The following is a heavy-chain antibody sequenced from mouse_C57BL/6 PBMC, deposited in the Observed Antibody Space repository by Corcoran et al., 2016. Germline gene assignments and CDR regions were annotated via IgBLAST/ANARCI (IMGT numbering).Heavy chain of an antibody. D-gene: IGHD4-1*01. V-gene: IGHV3-6*01. CDR2: ISYDGSN. CDR1: GYSITSGYY. CDR3: ARWELTGYFDY. Sequence: DVQLQESGPGLVKPSQSLSLTCSVTGYSITSGYYWNWIRQFPGNKLEWMGYISYDGSNNYNPSLKNRISITRDTSKNQFFLKLNSVTTEDTATYYGARWELTGYFDYWGQGTTLTVSS. J-gene: IGHJ2*01.